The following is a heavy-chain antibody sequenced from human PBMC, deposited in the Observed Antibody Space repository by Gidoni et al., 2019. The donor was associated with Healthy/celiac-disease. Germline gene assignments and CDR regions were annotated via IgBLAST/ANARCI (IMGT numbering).Heavy chain of an antibody. CDR3: ARTGGEIRFLEWLLYSDAFDI. Sequence: QVQLQQWGAGLLKPSETLSLTCAVYGGSFSGYYWSWIRQPPGKGLEWIGEINHSGSTNYNPSLKSRVTISVDTSKNQFSLKLSSVTAADTAVYYCARTGGEIRFLEWLLYSDAFDIWGQGTMVTVSS. V-gene: IGHV4-34*01. J-gene: IGHJ3*02. D-gene: IGHD3-3*01. CDR1: GGSFSGYY. CDR2: INHSGST.